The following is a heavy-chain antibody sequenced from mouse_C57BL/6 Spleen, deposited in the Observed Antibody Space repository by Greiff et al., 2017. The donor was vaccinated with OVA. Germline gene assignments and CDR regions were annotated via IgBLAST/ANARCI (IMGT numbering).Heavy chain of an antibody. CDR2: INYDGSST. Sequence: EVNVVESEGGLVQPGSSMKLSCTASGFTFSDYYMAWVRQVPEKGLEWVANINYDGSSTYYLDSLKSRFIISRDNAKNILYLQMSSLKSEDTATYYCARLTPYYFDYWGQGTTLTVSS. CDR1: GFTFSDYY. CDR3: ARLTPYYFDY. V-gene: IGHV5-16*01. J-gene: IGHJ2*01. D-gene: IGHD1-3*01.